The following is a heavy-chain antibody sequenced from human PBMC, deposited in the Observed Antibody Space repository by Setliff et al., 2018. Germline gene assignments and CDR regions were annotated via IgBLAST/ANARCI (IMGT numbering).Heavy chain of an antibody. J-gene: IGHJ4*02. V-gene: IGHV4-39*01. CDR3: ARRGMSSSWFPGYFDY. D-gene: IGHD6-13*01. Sequence: LSLTCTVSGGSISSSSYYWGWIRQPPGKGWEGIGSIYYSGSTYYNPSLKSRVTISVDTSKNQFSLKLSSVTAADTAVYYCARRGMSSSWFPGYFDYWGQGTLVTVS. CDR2: IYYSGST. CDR1: GGSISSSSYY.